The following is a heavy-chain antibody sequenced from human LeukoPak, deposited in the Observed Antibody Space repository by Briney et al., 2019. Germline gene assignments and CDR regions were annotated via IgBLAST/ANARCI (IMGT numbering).Heavy chain of an antibody. V-gene: IGHV4-59*08. CDR1: GGSISIYY. CDR3: ARQGDRGAFDI. D-gene: IGHD2-21*02. Sequence: SETLSLTCTVSGGSISIYYWSWIRQPPGKGLEWIGYIYYSGSTNYNPSLKSRVTISVDTSKNQFSLKLSSVTAADTAVYYCARQGDRGAFDIWGQGTMVTVSS. J-gene: IGHJ3*02. CDR2: IYYSGST.